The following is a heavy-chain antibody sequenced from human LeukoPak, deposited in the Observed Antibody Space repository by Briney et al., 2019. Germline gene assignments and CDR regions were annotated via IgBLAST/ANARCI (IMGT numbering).Heavy chain of an antibody. CDR2: IRSKAYGGTT. Sequence: GGSLRLSCTASGFTFGDYAMSWFRQAPGKGLEWVGFIRSKAYGGTTEYAASVKGRFTISRDDSKSIAYLQMNSLKTEDTAVYYCTRGNSGYDFGFLFDYWGQGTLVTVPS. J-gene: IGHJ4*02. V-gene: IGHV3-49*03. CDR3: TRGNSGYDFGFLFDY. D-gene: IGHD5-12*01. CDR1: GFTFGDYA.